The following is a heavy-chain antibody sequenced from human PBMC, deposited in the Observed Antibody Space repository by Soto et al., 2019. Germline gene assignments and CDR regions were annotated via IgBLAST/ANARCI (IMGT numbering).Heavy chain of an antibody. D-gene: IGHD2-15*01. CDR3: ARGEVVALGY. CDR1: GGSISSGGYS. CDR2: IYHSGST. J-gene: IGHJ4*02. V-gene: IGHV4-30-2*01. Sequence: SETLSLTCAVSGGSISSGGYSWSWFRQPPGKGLEWIGYIYHSGSTYYNPSLKSRVTILVDRSKNQFSLKLSSVTAADTAVYYCARGEVVALGYWGQGTLVTVSS.